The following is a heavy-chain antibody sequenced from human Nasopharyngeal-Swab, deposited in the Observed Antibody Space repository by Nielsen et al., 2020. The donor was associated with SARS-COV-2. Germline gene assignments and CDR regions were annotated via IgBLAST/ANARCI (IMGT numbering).Heavy chain of an antibody. V-gene: IGHV3-30-3*01. CDR2: ISYDGSNK. J-gene: IGHJ4*02. Sequence: GESLKISCAASGFTFSSYAMHWVRQAPGKGLEWVAVISYDGSNKYYADSVKGRFTISRDNSKNTLYLQMNSLRAEDTAVYYCARVLGDYGDYWGQGTLVTVSP. CDR1: GFTFSSYA. D-gene: IGHD2-15*01. CDR3: ARVLGDYGDY.